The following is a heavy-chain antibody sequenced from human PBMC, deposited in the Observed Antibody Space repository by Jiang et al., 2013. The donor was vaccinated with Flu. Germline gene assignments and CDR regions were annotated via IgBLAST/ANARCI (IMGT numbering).Heavy chain of an antibody. CDR3: ARTRISGRYLDAFDI. Sequence: GWVRQMPGKGLEWMGIIYPGDSDTRYSPPSQGQVTISADKSISTAYLQWGSLKASDTAMYYCARTRISGRYLDAFDIWGQGTMVTASS. J-gene: IGHJ3*02. D-gene: IGHD1-26*01. V-gene: IGHV5-51*01. CDR2: IYPGDSDT.